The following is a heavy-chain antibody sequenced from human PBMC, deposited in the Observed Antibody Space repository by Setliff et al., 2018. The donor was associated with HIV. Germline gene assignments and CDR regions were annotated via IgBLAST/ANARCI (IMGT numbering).Heavy chain of an antibody. CDR1: GFNFSSYG. CDR2: IWYDGSNK. J-gene: IGHJ4*02. CDR3: AKDRWQYTSPHFDY. V-gene: IGHV3-30*02. Sequence: GESLKISCAASGFNFSSYGMHWVRQAPGKGLEWVAVIWYDGSNKYYADSVKGRFTISRDNSKNTLSLQVNSLRTEDTAVYYCAKDRWQYTSPHFDYWGQGTLVTVSS. D-gene: IGHD6-6*01.